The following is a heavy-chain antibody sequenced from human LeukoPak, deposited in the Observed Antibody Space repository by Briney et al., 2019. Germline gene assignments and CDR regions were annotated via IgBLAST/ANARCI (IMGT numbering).Heavy chain of an antibody. D-gene: IGHD5-12*01. J-gene: IGHJ4*02. CDR2: IGGSGATT. CDR3: ASSRWLRHLDY. CDR1: GFTFSSYA. V-gene: IGHV3-23*01. Sequence: GGSLRLSCAASGFTFSSYAMSWVRQAPGKGLEWVSAIGGSGATTYYVDSVKGRFTISRDNSKNTLYLQINSLIAEDTAVYYCASSRWLRHLDYWGQGTLVTVSS.